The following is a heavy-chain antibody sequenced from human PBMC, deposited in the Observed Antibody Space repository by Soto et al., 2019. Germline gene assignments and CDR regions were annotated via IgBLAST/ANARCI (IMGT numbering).Heavy chain of an antibody. CDR2: IYHSGST. V-gene: IGHV4-30-2*05. Sequence: SETLSLTCAVSGGSISSGGYSWSWIRQPPGKGLEWIGYIYHSGSTYYNPSLKSRLTISLDASQNQFSLTLTSVTAADTAVFYCARGTLAYDFARGFYPEAFDDWGQGTLVTVS. CDR3: ARGTLAYDFARGFYPEAFDD. D-gene: IGHD3-3*01. J-gene: IGHJ4*02. CDR1: GGSISSGGYS.